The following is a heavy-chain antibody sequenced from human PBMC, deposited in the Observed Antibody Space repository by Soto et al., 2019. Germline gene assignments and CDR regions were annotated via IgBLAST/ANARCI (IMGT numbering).Heavy chain of an antibody. Sequence: QVQVVESGGGVVPPGESLRLSCVVSGLTFTSYSMHWVRQAPGKGLEWVATFWYDASDKTYADSVEGRFTISRNPARGTLFLQLDSLRVEDTAMYYCVFGGWKQYFFDYWGQEIPVTVSS. CDR1: GLTFTSYS. CDR3: VFGGWKQYFFDY. J-gene: IGHJ4*02. D-gene: IGHD5-18*01. CDR2: FWYDASDK. V-gene: IGHV3-33*01.